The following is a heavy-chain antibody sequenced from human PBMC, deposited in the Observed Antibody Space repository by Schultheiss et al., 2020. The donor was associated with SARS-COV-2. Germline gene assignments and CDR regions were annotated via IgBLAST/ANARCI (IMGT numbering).Heavy chain of an antibody. D-gene: IGHD1-26*01. V-gene: IGHV4-34*01. J-gene: IGHJ4*02. CDR3: ARSSPLESGPIDY. Sequence: SQTLSLTCAVYGGSFSGYYWSWIRQPPGKGLEWIGEINHSGSTNYNPSLKSRVTISVDTSKNQFSLKLSSVTAADTAVYYCARSSPLESGPIDYWGQGTLVTVSS. CDR2: INHSGST. CDR1: GGSFSGYY.